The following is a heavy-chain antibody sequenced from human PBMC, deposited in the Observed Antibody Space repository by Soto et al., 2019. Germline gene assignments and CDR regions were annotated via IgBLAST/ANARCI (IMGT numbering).Heavy chain of an antibody. J-gene: IGHJ6*02. CDR2: IIPILGIA. Sequence: QVQLVQSGAEVKKPGSSVKVSCKASGGTFSSYTISWVRQAPGQGLEWMGRIIPILGIANYAQKFQARVTIIADKSTSTAYMELSSLRSEYTAVYYCARFRGSYGMDVWGQGTTVTVSS. D-gene: IGHD3-10*01. CDR3: ARFRGSYGMDV. V-gene: IGHV1-69*02. CDR1: GGTFSSYT.